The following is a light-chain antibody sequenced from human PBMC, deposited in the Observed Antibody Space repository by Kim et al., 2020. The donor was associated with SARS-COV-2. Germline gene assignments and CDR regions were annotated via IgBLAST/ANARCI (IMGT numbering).Light chain of an antibody. CDR1: QSVSRSN. Sequence: VHRRTLSWRRRQSVSRSNLPSAQQKPRPAHGRLIYGAPRTATGIPDRFIGSGSRTGFTLTISRLEPEDFAVYYCQQYGSSPLLTFGGGTKVDIK. J-gene: IGKJ4*01. CDR3: QQYGSSPLLT. V-gene: IGKV3-20*01. CDR2: GAP.